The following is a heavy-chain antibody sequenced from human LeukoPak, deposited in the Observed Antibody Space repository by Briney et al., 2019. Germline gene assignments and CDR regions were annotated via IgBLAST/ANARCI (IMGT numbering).Heavy chain of an antibody. Sequence: ASVKASCKASGYTFTSYGISWVRQAPGQGLEWMGWISAYNGNTNYAQKLQGRVTMTTDTSTSTAYMELRSLRSDDTAVYYCARVYCSSTSCYSGDYWGQGTLVTVSS. D-gene: IGHD2-2*01. CDR1: GYTFTSYG. CDR2: ISAYNGNT. V-gene: IGHV1-18*01. CDR3: ARVYCSSTSCYSGDY. J-gene: IGHJ4*02.